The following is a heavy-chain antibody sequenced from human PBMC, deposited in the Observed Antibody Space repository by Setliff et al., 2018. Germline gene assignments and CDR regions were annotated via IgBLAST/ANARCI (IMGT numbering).Heavy chain of an antibody. Sequence: AASVKVSCKASGGSFNTYAISWVRQAPGQGLEWLGGIIPVFGATNYAQKFQGRLTITTDKPTTTAYMELSSLRSDDTAVYYCATEGGSTITRHYMDVWGKGTTVTVSS. CDR2: IIPVFGAT. CDR3: ATEGGSTITRHYMDV. CDR1: GGSFNTYA. D-gene: IGHD4-4*01. V-gene: IGHV1-69*05. J-gene: IGHJ6*03.